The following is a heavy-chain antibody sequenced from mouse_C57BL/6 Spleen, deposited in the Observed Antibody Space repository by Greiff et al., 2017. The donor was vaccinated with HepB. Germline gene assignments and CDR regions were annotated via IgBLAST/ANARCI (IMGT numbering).Heavy chain of an antibody. CDR3: ARAARRSYAMDY. CDR2: IDPSDSYT. V-gene: IGHV1-69*01. D-gene: IGHD2-12*01. CDR1: GYTFTSYW. J-gene: IGHJ4*01. Sequence: VQLQQPGAELVMPGASVKLSCKASGYTFTSYWMHWVKQRPGQGLEWIGEIDPSDSYTNYNQKFTGKSTLTVDKSSSTAYMQLRSRTSEDSAVYYCARAARRSYAMDYWGQGTSVTVSS.